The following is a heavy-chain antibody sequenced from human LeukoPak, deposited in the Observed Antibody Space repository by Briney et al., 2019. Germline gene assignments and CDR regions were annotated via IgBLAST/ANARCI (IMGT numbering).Heavy chain of an antibody. J-gene: IGHJ6*03. CDR3: ARLTQSDYYYYMDV. Sequence: SETLSLTCTVSGGSISSGSYYWSWIRQPAGKGLEWIGRIYTSGSTNYNPSLKSRVTISVDTSKNQSSLKLSSVTAADTAVYYCARLTQSDYYYYMDVWGKGTTVTVSS. V-gene: IGHV4-61*02. D-gene: IGHD5-24*01. CDR1: GGSISSGSYY. CDR2: IYTSGST.